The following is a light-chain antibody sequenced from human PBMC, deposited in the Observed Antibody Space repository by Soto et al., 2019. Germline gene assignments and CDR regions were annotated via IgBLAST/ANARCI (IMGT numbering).Light chain of an antibody. CDR2: DAS. V-gene: IGKV3-11*01. CDR1: QSVSTS. J-gene: IGKJ1*01. CDR3: KVSDVSPS. Sequence: IVLTQSPFTLAVSPGESAVLSCRASQSVSTSLAWYQHKPGQAPRLFIYDASKRAPGIPARFTGSGSGTDFTLTISSLEHEDITIYYCKVSDVSPSFGQGTKVEIK.